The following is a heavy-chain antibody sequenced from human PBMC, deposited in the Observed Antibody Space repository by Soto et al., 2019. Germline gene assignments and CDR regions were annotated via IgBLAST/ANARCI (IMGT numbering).Heavy chain of an antibody. CDR1: GYTFTSYG. J-gene: IGHJ6*02. CDR2: ISAYNGNT. D-gene: IGHD3-16*02. CDR3: ARVYRFGDHYYYGMDV. V-gene: IGHV1-18*01. Sequence: GASVKVSCKASGYTFTSYGISWVRQAPGQGLEWMGWISAYNGNTNYAQKHQGRVTMTTDTSTSTAYMELRSLRSDDTAVYYCARVYRFGDHYYYGMDVWGQGTTVTVSS.